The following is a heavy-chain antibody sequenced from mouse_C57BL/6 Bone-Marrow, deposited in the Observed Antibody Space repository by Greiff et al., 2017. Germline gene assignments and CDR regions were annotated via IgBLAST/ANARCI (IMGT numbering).Heavy chain of an antibody. Sequence: EVQVVESGGGLVQPGGSLKLSCAASGFTFSDYGMAWVRQAPRKGPEWVAFISNLAYSIYYADTVTGRFTISRENAKNTLYLEMSSLRSEDTAMYYCARRGEHYDGFGLAYWGQGTLVTVSA. D-gene: IGHD2-3*01. CDR2: ISNLAYSI. V-gene: IGHV5-15*01. J-gene: IGHJ3*01. CDR1: GFTFSDYG. CDR3: ARRGEHYDGFGLAY.